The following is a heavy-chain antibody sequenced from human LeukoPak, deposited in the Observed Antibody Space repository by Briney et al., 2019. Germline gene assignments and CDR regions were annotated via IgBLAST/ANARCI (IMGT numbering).Heavy chain of an antibody. D-gene: IGHD6-13*01. CDR3: AIGSSWYTIEYYFDY. CDR1: GFTFSSYA. J-gene: IGHJ4*02. Sequence: GGSLRLSCAASGFTFSSYAMSWVRQAPGKGLEWVSAISGSGGSTYYADSVKGRFTISRDNSKNTLYLQMNSLRAEDTAVYYCAIGSSWYTIEYYFDYWGQGTLVTVSS. CDR2: ISGSGGST. V-gene: IGHV3-23*01.